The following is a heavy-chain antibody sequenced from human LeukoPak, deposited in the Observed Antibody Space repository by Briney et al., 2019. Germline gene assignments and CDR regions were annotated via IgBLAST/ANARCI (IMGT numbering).Heavy chain of an antibody. CDR2: IYYSGST. Sequence: PSETLSLTCTVSGGSISSSSYYWGWIRQPPGKGLEWIGSIYYSGSTYYNPSLKSRVTISVDTSKNQFSLKLSSVTAADTAVYYCAREGAAGTRRGYFDYWGQGTLVTVSS. CDR1: GGSISSSSYY. D-gene: IGHD6-13*01. V-gene: IGHV4-39*02. CDR3: AREGAAGTRRGYFDY. J-gene: IGHJ4*02.